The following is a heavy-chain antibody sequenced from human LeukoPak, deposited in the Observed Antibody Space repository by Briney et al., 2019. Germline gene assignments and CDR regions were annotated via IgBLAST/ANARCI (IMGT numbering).Heavy chain of an antibody. CDR3: ARVLLEREAT. CDR1: GFTLSGYW. D-gene: IGHD1-1*01. J-gene: IGHJ4*02. Sequence: GGSLTLSCVASGFTLSGYWMHWVRQVPGKGLVWVSRINSDETSRSYADSVKGRFTISRDNAKNTLYLQMNGLRAEDTAVYYCARVLLEREATWGQGTLVTVSS. CDR2: INSDETSR. V-gene: IGHV3-74*01.